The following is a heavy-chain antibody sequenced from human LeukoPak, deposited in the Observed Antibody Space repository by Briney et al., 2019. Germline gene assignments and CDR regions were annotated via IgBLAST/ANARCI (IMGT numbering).Heavy chain of an antibody. CDR2: INHSEST. CDR3: ARGPSIQLWSDPYYYYGMDV. V-gene: IGHV4-39*07. D-gene: IGHD5-18*01. CDR1: GGSLSSSSYY. Sequence: SETLSLTCTVSGGSLSSSSYYWGWIRQPPGKGLEWIGEINHSESTNYNPSLKSRVTISVDTSKNQFSLKLSSVTAADTAVYYCARGPSIQLWSDPYYYYGMDVWGQGTTVTVSS. J-gene: IGHJ6*02.